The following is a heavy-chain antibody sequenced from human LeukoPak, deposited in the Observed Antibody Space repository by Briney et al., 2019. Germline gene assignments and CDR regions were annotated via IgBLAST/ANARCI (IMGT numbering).Heavy chain of an antibody. CDR1: GFTFSNYG. Sequence: GGSLRLSCAASGFTFSNYGMHWVRLAPGKGLEWVAFIRYDGTIKYYVDSVKGRFTVSRDNSKNTLYLQMNSLRAEDTAVYYCAKDVNVGGDYFDYWGQGTLVTVFS. V-gene: IGHV3-30*02. CDR3: AKDVNVGGDYFDY. J-gene: IGHJ4*02. D-gene: IGHD3-10*01. CDR2: IRYDGTIK.